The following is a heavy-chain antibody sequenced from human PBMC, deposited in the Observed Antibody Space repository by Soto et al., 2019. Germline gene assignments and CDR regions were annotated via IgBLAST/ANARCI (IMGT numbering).Heavy chain of an antibody. CDR3: ARLKNYYDSSGYFLVHNWFDP. J-gene: IGHJ5*02. CDR2: IYPGDSDT. D-gene: IGHD3-22*01. V-gene: IGHV5-51*01. CDR1: GYSFTSYW. Sequence: GGSLKIPCKGSGYSFTSYWIGWVRQMPGKGLEWRGIIYPGDSDTRYSPSFQGQVTISADKSISSAYLQWSSLKASDTAMYYCARLKNYYDSSGYFLVHNWFDPWGQGTLVTVSS.